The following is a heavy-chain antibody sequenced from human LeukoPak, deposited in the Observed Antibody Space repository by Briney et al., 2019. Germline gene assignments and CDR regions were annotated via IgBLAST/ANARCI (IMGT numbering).Heavy chain of an antibody. CDR1: GGSISSYY. J-gene: IGHJ5*02. Sequence: SETLSLTCTVSGGSISSYYWSWIRQPPGKGLEWIGYIYYSGSTNYNPSLKSRVTISVDTSKNQFSLKLSSVTAADTAVYYCARAGGYYGSGSNNWFDPWGQGTLVTVSS. CDR3: ARAGGYYGSGSNNWFDP. D-gene: IGHD3-10*01. V-gene: IGHV4-59*01. CDR2: IYYSGST.